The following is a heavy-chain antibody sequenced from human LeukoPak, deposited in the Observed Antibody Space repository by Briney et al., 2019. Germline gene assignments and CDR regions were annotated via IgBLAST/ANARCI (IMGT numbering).Heavy chain of an antibody. CDR3: VKKSVTMGPGGPGDY. V-gene: IGHV3-64D*06. Sequence: PGGSLRLSCSASGFTFSSYAMHWVRQAPGKGLEYVSAISSNGGSTYYADSVKGRFTISRDNSKNTLYLQMSSLRAEDTAVYYCVKKSVTMGPGGPGDYWGQGTLVTVSS. CDR1: GFTFSSYA. CDR2: ISSNGGST. D-gene: IGHD3-10*01. J-gene: IGHJ4*02.